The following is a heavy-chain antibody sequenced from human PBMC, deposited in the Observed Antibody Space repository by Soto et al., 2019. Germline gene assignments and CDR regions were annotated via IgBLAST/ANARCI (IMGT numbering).Heavy chain of an antibody. CDR3: ARGSAFDV. CDR1: GFTVSGDH. J-gene: IGHJ3*01. V-gene: IGHV3-53*02. CDR2: IYSGGRT. D-gene: IGHD3-10*01. Sequence: QLVETGGGLIQPGGSLRVSCAASGFTVSGDHMSWVRQAPGKGLEWVSVIYSGGRTFYADSVKGRFTISRDTSINTVYLQMNNLRAEDTALYYCARGSAFDVWGQGTMVTVSS.